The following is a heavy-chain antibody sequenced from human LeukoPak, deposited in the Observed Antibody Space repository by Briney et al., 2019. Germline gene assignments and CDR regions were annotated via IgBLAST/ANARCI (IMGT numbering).Heavy chain of an antibody. J-gene: IGHJ4*02. CDR2: INPNSGGT. CDR3: ARTKPPCTSCLLLDY. Sequence: GASVKVSCKASGYTFTGYYIHWLRQAPGQGLEWMGWINPNSGGTNYQPKFQGLVTISSDTSITTAYMELNRLISDDTAVYYCARTKPPCTSCLLLDYWGQGTLVTVSS. D-gene: IGHD2-2*01. V-gene: IGHV1-2*02. CDR1: GYTFTGYY.